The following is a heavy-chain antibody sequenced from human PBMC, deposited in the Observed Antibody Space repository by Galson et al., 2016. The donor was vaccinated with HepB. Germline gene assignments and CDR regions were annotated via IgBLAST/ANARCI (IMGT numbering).Heavy chain of an antibody. V-gene: IGHV3-7*03. CDR3: ARDYGSLSDFWSLDLPTYFDY. Sequence: SLRLSCAASGFTFSSYWMSWVRQAPGKGLEWVANIKQDGSEKYYVDSVKGRFTISRDNAKNSLYLQMNSLRAEDTAVYYCARDYGSLSDFWSLDLPTYFDYWGQGTLVTVSS. CDR2: IKQDGSEK. D-gene: IGHD3-3*01. CDR1: GFTFSSYW. J-gene: IGHJ4*02.